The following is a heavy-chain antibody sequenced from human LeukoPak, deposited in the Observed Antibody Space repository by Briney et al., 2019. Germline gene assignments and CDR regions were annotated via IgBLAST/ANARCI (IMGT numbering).Heavy chain of an antibody. CDR1: GYSFTSYW. D-gene: IGHD2-2*01. J-gene: IGHJ4*02. CDR3: ARKGRYCSSTNCPFDY. CDR2: IYPGDSDT. Sequence: GESLKISCKGSGYSFTSYWIGWVRQMPGKGLEWMGIIYPGDSDTRSSPSFQGQVTISADKSISIAYLQWSSLKASDTAMYYCARKGRYCSSTNCPFDYWGQGTLVTVSS. V-gene: IGHV5-51*01.